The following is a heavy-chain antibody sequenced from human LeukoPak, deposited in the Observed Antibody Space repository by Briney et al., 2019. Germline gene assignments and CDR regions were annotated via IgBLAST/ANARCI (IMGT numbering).Heavy chain of an antibody. CDR3: ARVEPPDY. CDR2: ISSSGSIM. Sequence: GGSLRLSCAASGFTFSGYNMNWVRQAPGKGLEWVSYISSSGSIMYYADSVKGRFTISRDNAKNSLYLQINSLRDEDTAVYYCARVEPPDYWGQGTLVTVSS. V-gene: IGHV3-48*02. CDR1: GFTFSGYN. D-gene: IGHD1-26*01. J-gene: IGHJ4*02.